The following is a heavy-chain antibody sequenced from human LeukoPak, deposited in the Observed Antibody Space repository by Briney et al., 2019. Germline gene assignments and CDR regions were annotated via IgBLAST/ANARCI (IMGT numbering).Heavy chain of an antibody. D-gene: IGHD3/OR15-3a*01. J-gene: IGHJ3*02. V-gene: IGHV3-53*01. CDR1: GFTFSSYS. CDR3: ARGWTNDAFDI. CDR2: TFSGGST. Sequence: PGGSLRLSCAASGFTFSSYSMNWVRQAPGKGLEWVSMTFSGGSTYYTDSVKGRFTISRDNSRNTLYLQMSSLRAEDTAVYYCARGWTNDAFDIWGQGTMVTVS.